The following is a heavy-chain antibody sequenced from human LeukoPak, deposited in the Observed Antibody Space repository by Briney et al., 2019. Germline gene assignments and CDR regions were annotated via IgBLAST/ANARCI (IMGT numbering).Heavy chain of an antibody. CDR2: IHYSGAT. CDR3: ARGNILTGYCFDF. J-gene: IGHJ4*02. D-gene: IGHD3-9*01. Sequence: SETLSLTCAVYGGSITGYYWSWIRQTPGRGLEWVGEIHYSGATSYNPSLKSRATISTDTSKNQFSLRLSSVTAADTAVYYCARGNILTGYCFDFWGQGALVTVSS. CDR1: GGSITGYY. V-gene: IGHV4-34*01.